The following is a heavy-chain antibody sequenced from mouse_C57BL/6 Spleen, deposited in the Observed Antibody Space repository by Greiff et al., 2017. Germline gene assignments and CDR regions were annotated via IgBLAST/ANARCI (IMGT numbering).Heavy chain of an antibody. D-gene: IGHD2-2*01. CDR2: IRLKSDNYAT. V-gene: IGHV6-3*01. J-gene: IGHJ3*01. CDR3: TVGYDPAWFAY. CDR1: GFTFSNYW. Sequence: EVQRVESGGGLVQPGGSMKLSCVASGFTFSNYWMNWVRQSPEKGLEWVAQIRLKSDNYATHYAESVKGRFTISRDDSKSSVYLQMNNLRAEDTGIYYCTVGYDPAWFAYWGQGTLVTVSA.